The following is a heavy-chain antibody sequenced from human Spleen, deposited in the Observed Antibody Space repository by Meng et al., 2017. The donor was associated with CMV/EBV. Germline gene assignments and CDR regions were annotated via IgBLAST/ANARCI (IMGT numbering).Heavy chain of an antibody. V-gene: IGHV3-48*04. CDR2: ISSSSSTI. CDR1: GFTFSSYS. Sequence: GGSLRLSCAASGFTFSSYSMNWVRQAPGKGLEWVSYISSSSSTIYYADSVKGRFTISRDNAKNSLYLQMNSLRAEDTAVYYCARGQLRISHNWFDPWGQETLVTVSS. CDR3: ARGQLRISHNWFDP. J-gene: IGHJ5*02. D-gene: IGHD2-2*01.